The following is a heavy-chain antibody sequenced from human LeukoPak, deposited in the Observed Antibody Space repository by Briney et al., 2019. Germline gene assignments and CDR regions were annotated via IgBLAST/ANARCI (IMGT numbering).Heavy chain of an antibody. V-gene: IGHV4-39*01. J-gene: IGHJ4*02. CDR2: IYYSGST. CDR1: GGSISSSSYY. CDR3: ASLPGELFEVLDY. D-gene: IGHD3-10*01. Sequence: PSETLSLTCTVSGGSISSSSYYWGWIRQPPGKGLEWIGSIYYSGSTYYNPSLKSRVTISVDTSKNQFSLKLSSVTAADTAVYYCASLPGELFEVLDYWGQGTLVTVSS.